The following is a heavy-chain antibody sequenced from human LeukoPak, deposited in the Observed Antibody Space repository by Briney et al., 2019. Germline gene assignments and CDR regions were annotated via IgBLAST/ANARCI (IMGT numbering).Heavy chain of an antibody. D-gene: IGHD3-22*01. CDR3: ARDNDYYDSSGYYS. V-gene: IGHV1-69*13. CDR1: GGTFSSYA. Sequence: ASVKVSCKASGGTFSSYAISRVRQAPGQGLEWMGGIIPIFGTANYAQKCQGRVTITADESTSTAYMELSSLRSEDTAVYYCARDNDYYDSSGYYSWGQGTLVTVSS. J-gene: IGHJ4*02. CDR2: IIPIFGTA.